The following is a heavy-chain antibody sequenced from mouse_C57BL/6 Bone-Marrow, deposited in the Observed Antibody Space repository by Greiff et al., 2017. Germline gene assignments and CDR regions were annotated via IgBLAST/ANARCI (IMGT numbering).Heavy chain of an antibody. V-gene: IGHV14-4*01. J-gene: IGHJ3*01. CDR2: IDPENGDT. CDR3: TTGSSEY. Sequence: VQLQQSGAELVRPGASVKLSCTASGFNIKDDYMHWVKQRPEQGLEWIGWIDPENGDTEYASKFQGKATITADTSSNTAYLQLSSLTSEDTAVYYCTTGSSEYWGQGTLVTVSA. D-gene: IGHD3-2*02. CDR1: GFNIKDDY.